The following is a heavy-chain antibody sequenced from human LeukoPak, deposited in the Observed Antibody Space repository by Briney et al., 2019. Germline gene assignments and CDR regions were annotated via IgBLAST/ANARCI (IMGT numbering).Heavy chain of an antibody. V-gene: IGHV1-69*13. CDR3: ARAQGIAAAGAFDY. Sequence: ASVKVSCKASGGTFISYAISWVRQAPGQGLEWMGGIIPIFGTANYAQKFQGRVTITADESTSTAYMELSSLRSEDTAVYYCARAQGIAAAGAFDYWGQGTLVTVSS. D-gene: IGHD6-13*01. J-gene: IGHJ4*02. CDR2: IIPIFGTA. CDR1: GGTFISYA.